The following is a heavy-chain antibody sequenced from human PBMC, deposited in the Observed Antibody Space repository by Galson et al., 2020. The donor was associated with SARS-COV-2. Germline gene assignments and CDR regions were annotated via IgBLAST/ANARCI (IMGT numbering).Heavy chain of an antibody. V-gene: IGHV5-51*01. D-gene: IGHD3-3*01. CDR3: ARRGFCSDVGGVCRQADPSDY. Sequence: KIGESLKISCKGSGYRFTSYWIGWVRQMPGKGLEWMGIIYPGASDTRYSPSFQGHVTISADKSINTAYLQWSSLKASDTAMYYCARRGFCSDVGGVCRQADPSDYWVQGTLVTVSS. CDR1: GYRFTSYW. J-gene: IGHJ4*02. CDR2: IYPGASDT.